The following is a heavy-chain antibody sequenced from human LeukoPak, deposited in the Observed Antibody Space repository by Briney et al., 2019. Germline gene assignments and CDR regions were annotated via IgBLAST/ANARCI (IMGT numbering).Heavy chain of an antibody. J-gene: IGHJ6*03. CDR2: IIPIFGTA. CDR1: GGTFSSYA. Sequence: ASVKVSCKASGGTFSSYAISWVRQAPGQGLEWVGGIIPIFGTANYAQKFQGRVTITADKSTSTAYMELSSLRSEDTAVYYCARDAGEGVVATYYMDVWGKGTTVTVSS. D-gene: IGHD2-15*01. V-gene: IGHV1-69*06. CDR3: ARDAGEGVVATYYMDV.